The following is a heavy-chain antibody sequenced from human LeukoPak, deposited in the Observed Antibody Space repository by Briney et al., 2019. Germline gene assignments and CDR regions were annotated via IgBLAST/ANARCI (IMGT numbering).Heavy chain of an antibody. CDR3: ARDPPRYGMDV. V-gene: IGHV3-53*01. Sequence: GGSLRLSCAASGFTFSSNYMSWVRQAPGKGLEWVSIIYSGGGTYYADSVKGRFTISRDISKNTLYLQMNSLRAEDTAVYYCARDPPRYGMDVWGQGTTVTVSS. J-gene: IGHJ6*02. CDR1: GFTFSSNY. CDR2: IYSGGGT.